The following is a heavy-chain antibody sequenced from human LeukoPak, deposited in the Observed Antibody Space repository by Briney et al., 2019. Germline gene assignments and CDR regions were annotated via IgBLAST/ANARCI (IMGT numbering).Heavy chain of an antibody. V-gene: IGHV3-74*01. CDR2: INSDGINT. CDR1: GFTFSNYW. CDR3: ARDLGQYYDTSDNWFDP. D-gene: IGHD3-22*01. Sequence: GGTLRLSCAASGFTFSNYWMHWVRQAPGKGLVWVSRINSDGINTSYADSVKGRFTISRDNAKNTLNLQMNSLRAEDTAVYYCARDLGQYYDTSDNWFDPWGQGTLVTVSS. J-gene: IGHJ5*02.